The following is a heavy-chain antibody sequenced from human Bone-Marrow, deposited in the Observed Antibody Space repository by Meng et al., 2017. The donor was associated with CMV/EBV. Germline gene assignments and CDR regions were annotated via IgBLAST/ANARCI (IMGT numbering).Heavy chain of an antibody. J-gene: IGHJ4*02. CDR2: IFYSGNT. V-gene: IGHV4-39*01. CDR3: ARQEGYCGATTCYGHVKVDY. CDR1: GGSISSSSYY. Sequence: SETLSLACTVSGGSISSSSYYWGWIRQPPGKGLEWIGSIFYSGNTYYNPSLESRVTISVDTSKNQSSLKLRSLTAADTAVYYCARQEGYCGATTCYGHVKVDYWGQGTLVTVSS. D-gene: IGHD2-2*01.